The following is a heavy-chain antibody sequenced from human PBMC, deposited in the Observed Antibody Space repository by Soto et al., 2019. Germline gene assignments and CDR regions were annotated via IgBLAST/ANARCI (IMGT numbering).Heavy chain of an antibody. D-gene: IGHD3-3*01. CDR2: IYYSGST. CDR1: GGSISSSSYY. J-gene: IGHJ4*02. V-gene: IGHV4-39*01. CDR3: AGNGAPSYYDFWSGLDP. Sequence: QLQLQESGPGLVKPSETLSLTCTVSGGSISSSSYYWGWIRQPPGKGLEWIGSIYYSGSTYYNPSLKSRVTIAVDTPKNQFSLKLSSVTAADTAVYYCAGNGAPSYYDFWSGLDPWGQGTLVTVSS.